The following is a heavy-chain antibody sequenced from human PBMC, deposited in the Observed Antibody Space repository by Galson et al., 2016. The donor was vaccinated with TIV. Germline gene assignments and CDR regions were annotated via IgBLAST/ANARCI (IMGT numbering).Heavy chain of an antibody. J-gene: IGHJ5*02. V-gene: IGHV4-59*02. CDR2: IYYGTTT. CDR3: ARGEMDYVNWFDA. CDR1: GGSVSDQY. D-gene: IGHD4-17*01. Sequence: ETLSLTCNVSGGSVSDQYWSWFRQPPGKGLEWSGYIYYGTTTNYNPSLQSRVRISVDTSKNQFSMKLTSVTAADTAVYYCARGEMDYVNWFDAWGQGTLVTVSS.